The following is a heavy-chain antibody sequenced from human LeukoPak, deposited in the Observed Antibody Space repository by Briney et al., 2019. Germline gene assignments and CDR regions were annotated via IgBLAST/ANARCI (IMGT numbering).Heavy chain of an antibody. J-gene: IGHJ4*02. V-gene: IGHV3-48*03. D-gene: IGHD6-19*01. CDR2: ISASGRSM. CDR3: ARGRAHELHSGWYLPFDY. CDR1: GISFSSDD. Sequence: GGSLRLSCAASGISFSSDDMNWVRQAPGKGLEWLSYISASGRSMYYADSVKGRFTISRDNAKNSLYLQMNSLRAEDTAVYYCARGRAHELHSGWYLPFDYWGQGTLVTVSS.